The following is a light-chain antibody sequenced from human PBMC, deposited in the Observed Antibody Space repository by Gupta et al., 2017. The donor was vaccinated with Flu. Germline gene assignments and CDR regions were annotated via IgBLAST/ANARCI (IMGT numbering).Light chain of an antibody. CDR1: STNIGGYDY. Sequence: IAISFTGTSTNIGGYDYVAWYHQLPGTAPELLICDDSRRPSGVPDRFSGSKSGTSASLAIXGXQAEDEXVYYCNSYTSTVTVFVFGAGTKVTVL. V-gene: IGLV2-14*04. J-gene: IGLJ1*01. CDR2: DDS. CDR3: NSYTSTVTVFV.